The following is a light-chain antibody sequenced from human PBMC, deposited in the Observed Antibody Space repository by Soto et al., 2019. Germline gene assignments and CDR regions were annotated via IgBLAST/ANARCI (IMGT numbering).Light chain of an antibody. Sequence: AIQLTQSPSSLSAYVGDRVTITCRASQGISSALAWYQQRPGKAPKLLIYDASSLESGVPSRFSGSGSGTDCTLTISSLLPEDFATYYCQQFNSYPLFFGPGTKVDIK. CDR1: QGISSA. V-gene: IGKV1-13*02. CDR2: DAS. J-gene: IGKJ3*01. CDR3: QQFNSYPLF.